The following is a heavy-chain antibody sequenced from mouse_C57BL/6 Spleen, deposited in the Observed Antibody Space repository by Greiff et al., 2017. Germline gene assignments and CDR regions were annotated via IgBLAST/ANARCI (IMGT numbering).Heavy chain of an antibody. V-gene: IGHV1-74*01. J-gene: IGHJ4*01. D-gene: IGHD2-5*01. CDR2: IHPSDSDT. Sequence: QVQLQQSGAELVKPGASVKLSCKASGYTFTSYWMHWVKQRPGQGLEWIGRIHPSDSDTNYNQKFKGKATLTVDKSSSTAYMQISSLTSEDSAIYYCAIVVSNVLYTMDYWGQGTSVTVSS. CDR3: AIVVSNVLYTMDY. CDR1: GYTFTSYW.